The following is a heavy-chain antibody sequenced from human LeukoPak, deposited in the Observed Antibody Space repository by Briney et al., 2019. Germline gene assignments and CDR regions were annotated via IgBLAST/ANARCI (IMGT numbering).Heavy chain of an antibody. J-gene: IGHJ4*02. CDR2: INSDGSST. CDR3: ATGQGSRWDN. D-gene: IGHD6-13*01. CDR1: GFTFSSYW. Sequence: PGGSLRLSCAASGFTFSSYWMHWVRQAPGKGLVWVSRINSDGSSTSYADSVKGRFTISRDNAKNSLYLQMDSLRGEDTAVYYCATGQGSRWDNWGLGTLVTVSS. V-gene: IGHV3-74*01.